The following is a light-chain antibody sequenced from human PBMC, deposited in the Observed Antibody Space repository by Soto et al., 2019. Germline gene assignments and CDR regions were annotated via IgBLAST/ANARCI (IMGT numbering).Light chain of an antibody. J-gene: IGKJ1*01. CDR2: LGS. Sequence: VMTQSPLSLSVTPGESASISCRSTQSLLHVNGHNSVDWFLQKPGQSPQLVIYLGSNRASGVPDRFTGSGTGTDFTLTINNVKAEDVGVYYCMQALQTPPTFGQGTKVEIK. CDR3: MQALQTPPT. CDR1: QSLLHVNGHNS. V-gene: IGKV2-28*01.